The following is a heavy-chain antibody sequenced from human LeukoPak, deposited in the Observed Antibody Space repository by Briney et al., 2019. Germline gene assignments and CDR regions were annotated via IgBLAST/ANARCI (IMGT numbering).Heavy chain of an antibody. CDR2: ISYDGSNK. CDR1: GFTFSSYA. D-gene: IGHD5-12*01. Sequence: GGSLRLSCAASGFTFSSYAMHWVRQAPGKGLEWAAVISYDGSNKYYADSVKGRFTISRDNSKNTLYLQMNSMRAEDTAVYYCAREPGGGYSGYDQYFDYWGQGTLVTVSS. J-gene: IGHJ4*02. CDR3: AREPGGGYSGYDQYFDY. V-gene: IGHV3-30*04.